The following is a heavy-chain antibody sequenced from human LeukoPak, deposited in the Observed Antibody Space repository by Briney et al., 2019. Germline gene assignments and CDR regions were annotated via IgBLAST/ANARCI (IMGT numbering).Heavy chain of an antibody. CDR2: LNPNSGNT. J-gene: IGHJ5*02. CDR3: ARMTVSGRDNWFDP. V-gene: IGHV1-8*03. CDR1: GYTFTSCD. Sequence: ASVKVSCKASGYTFTSCDINWVRQATGQGLEWMGWLNPNSGNTGYAQKFQGRVTITRNTSINTAYMELSSLRSEDTAVYYCARMTVSGRDNWFDPWGQGTLVTVSS. D-gene: IGHD6-19*01.